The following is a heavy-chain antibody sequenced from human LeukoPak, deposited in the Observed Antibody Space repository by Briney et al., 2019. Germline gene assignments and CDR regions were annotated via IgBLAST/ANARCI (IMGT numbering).Heavy chain of an antibody. J-gene: IGHJ5*02. Sequence: SETLSLTCTVSGGSISSGSYYWNWIRQPPGKGLEWIGYIYHSGTTYYNPSLKSRVTISVDRSKNHFSLNLSSVTAADTAVYYCARETPLRYFDPWGQGTLVTVSS. CDR3: ARETPLRYFDP. V-gene: IGHV4-30-2*01. CDR1: GGSISSGSYY. CDR2: IYHSGTT. D-gene: IGHD3-9*01.